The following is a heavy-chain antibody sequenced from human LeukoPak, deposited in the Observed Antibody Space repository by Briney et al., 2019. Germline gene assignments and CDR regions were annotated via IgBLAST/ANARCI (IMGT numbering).Heavy chain of an antibody. Sequence: PGGSLRLSCAASGFTFSSYEMNWVRQAPGKGLEWVSYISSSGSTIYYADSVKGRFTISRDNSKNTLYLQMNSLRAEDTAVYYCAKGRGTDYFDYWGQGTLVTVSS. CDR2: ISSSGSTI. D-gene: IGHD1-1*01. CDR3: AKGRGTDYFDY. CDR1: GFTFSSYE. V-gene: IGHV3-48*03. J-gene: IGHJ4*02.